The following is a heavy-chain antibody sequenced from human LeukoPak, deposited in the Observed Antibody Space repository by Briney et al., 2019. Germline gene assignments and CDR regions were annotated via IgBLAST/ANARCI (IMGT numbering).Heavy chain of an antibody. J-gene: IGHJ4*02. CDR3: ARDPVQDFDY. CDR2: IKKDGSEK. V-gene: IGHV3-7*01. CDR1: GFTFSSYW. Sequence: GGSLRLSCAASGFTFSSYWMSWVRQAPGKGLEWVANIKKDGSEKQYVDSVKGRFTISRDNAKNSLYLQMNRLRVEDTSVYYCARDPVQDFDYWGQGTLVTVSS.